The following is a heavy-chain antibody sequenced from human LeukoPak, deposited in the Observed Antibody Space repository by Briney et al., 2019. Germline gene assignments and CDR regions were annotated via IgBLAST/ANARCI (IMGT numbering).Heavy chain of an antibody. Sequence: GGSLRLSCAASGFTVSSNYMSWVRQAPGKGLEWVSVIYSGGSTYYADSAKGRFTISRDNSKNTLYLQMNSLRAEDTAVYYCARRGAAGPFVDYWGQGTLVTVSS. J-gene: IGHJ4*02. CDR3: ARRGAAGPFVDY. V-gene: IGHV3-53*01. CDR2: IYSGGST. CDR1: GFTVSSNY. D-gene: IGHD6-13*01.